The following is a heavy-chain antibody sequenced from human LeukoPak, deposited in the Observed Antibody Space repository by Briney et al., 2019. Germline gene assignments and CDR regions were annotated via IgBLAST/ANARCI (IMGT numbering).Heavy chain of an antibody. Sequence: GGSLRLSCVASGFTFSTYSLNWVRQAPGKGLEWVSVIYSGGSTYYADSVKGRFTISRDNSKNTLYLQMNSLRAEDTAVYYCAELGITMIGGVWGKGTTVTISS. CDR3: AELGITMIGGV. CDR2: IYSGGST. D-gene: IGHD3-10*02. CDR1: GFTFSTYS. V-gene: IGHV3-53*01. J-gene: IGHJ6*04.